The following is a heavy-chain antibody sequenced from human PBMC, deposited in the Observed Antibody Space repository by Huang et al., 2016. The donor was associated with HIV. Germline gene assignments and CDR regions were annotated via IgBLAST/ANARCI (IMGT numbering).Heavy chain of an antibody. J-gene: IGHJ5*02. CDR2: ITDGINNR. D-gene: IGHD3-3*01. V-gene: IGHV3-23*01. CDR3: AKDADTSGYDVLGPCGS. CDR1: GFTFSSDA. Sequence: EVLLLESGGGLVQPGGSLRLSCLASGFTFSSDAMSWVRQAPGKVLEWVSGITDGINNRYYAHSVKGRFAVSRDDSTNTLYLQMNSLRAEDTAVYYCAKDADTSGYDVLGPCGSWGQGTLVTVSS.